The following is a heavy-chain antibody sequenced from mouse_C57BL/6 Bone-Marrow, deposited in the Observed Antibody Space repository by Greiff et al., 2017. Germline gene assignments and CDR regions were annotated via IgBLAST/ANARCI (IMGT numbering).Heavy chain of an antibody. J-gene: IGHJ1*03. CDR3: ARSPHYYGSSHWYFDV. CDR2: IDPSDSYT. D-gene: IGHD1-1*01. CDR1: GYTFTSYW. V-gene: IGHV1-59*01. Sequence: VQLQQPGAELVRPGTSVKLSCKASGYTFTSYWMHWVKQRPGQGLEWIGVIDPSDSYTNYNQKFKGKATLTVDTSSSTAYMQLSSLTSEDSAVYYCARSPHYYGSSHWYFDVWGTGTTVTVSS.